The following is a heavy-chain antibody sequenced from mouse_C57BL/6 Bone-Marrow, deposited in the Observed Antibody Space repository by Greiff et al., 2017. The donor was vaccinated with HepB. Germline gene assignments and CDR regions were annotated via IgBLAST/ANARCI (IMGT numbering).Heavy chain of an antibody. CDR1: GYTFTEYT. CDR2: FYPGSGSI. J-gene: IGHJ3*01. D-gene: IGHD1-1*01. Sequence: LVKPGASVKLSCQASGYTFTEYTIHWVKQRSGQGLEWSGWFYPGSGSIKYNEKFKDKATLTADKSSSTVYMELSRLTSEDSAVDFCARHEDYYGSSPWFAYWGQGTLVTVSA. CDR3: ARHEDYYGSSPWFAY. V-gene: IGHV1-62-2*01.